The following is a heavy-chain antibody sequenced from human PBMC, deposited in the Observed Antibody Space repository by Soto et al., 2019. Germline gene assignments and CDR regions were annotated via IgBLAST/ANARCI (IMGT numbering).Heavy chain of an antibody. Sequence: EVQLLESGGGLVQPGGSLRLSCAASGFTFSSYAMSWVRQAPGKGLEWVSGTSGSGGSTYYADSVKGRFTISRDNSKNALYLQMNSLRAEDTAVYYCAKGGAHQYGSGSSIDPWGQGTLVTVSS. CDR1: GFTFSSYA. V-gene: IGHV3-23*01. J-gene: IGHJ5*02. D-gene: IGHD3-10*01. CDR2: TSGSGGST. CDR3: AKGGAHQYGSGSSIDP.